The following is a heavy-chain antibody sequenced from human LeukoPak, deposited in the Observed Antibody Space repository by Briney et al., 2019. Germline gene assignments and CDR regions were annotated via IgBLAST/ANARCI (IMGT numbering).Heavy chain of an antibody. CDR2: ISYDGSNK. J-gene: IGHJ6*03. Sequence: SGGSLRLSCAATGFTFSSYAMHWVRQAPGKGLEWVAVISYDGSNKYYADSVKGRFTISRDNSKNTLYLQMNSLRAEDTAVYYCARGNWEQQPKYNYFYYMDVWGKGTTVTISS. CDR1: GFTFSSYA. V-gene: IGHV3-30*04. D-gene: IGHD6-13*01. CDR3: ARGNWEQQPKYNYFYYMDV.